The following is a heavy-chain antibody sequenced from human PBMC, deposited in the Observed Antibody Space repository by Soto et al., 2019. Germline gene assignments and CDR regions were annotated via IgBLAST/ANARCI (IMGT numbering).Heavy chain of an antibody. D-gene: IGHD2-2*01. CDR1: GYTFSDYK. CDR3: ARGAMLSAAISTSFDP. V-gene: IGHV1-2*02. J-gene: IGHJ5*02. Sequence: ASVKVSCKASGYTFSDYKIHWLRQAPGQGLEWMGWINPKSDVTNYAHKFKDRVTMTRDTSTSTVYMDLSRLTFDDTAVYYCARGAMLSAAISTSFDPWGHGNQVTRSS. CDR2: INPKSDVT.